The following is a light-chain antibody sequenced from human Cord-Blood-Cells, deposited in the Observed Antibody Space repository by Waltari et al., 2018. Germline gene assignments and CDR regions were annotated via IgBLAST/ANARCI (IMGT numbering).Light chain of an antibody. CDR1: SSDVGGYNL. Sequence: QSALTQPASVSGSPGQSITISCTGTSSDVGGYNLVSWYQQHPGKAPKLLIYEGSKRPSGVFNRFSGSKSGNTASLTIAELQAEDEADYYCCSYAGSSTFVVFGGGTKLTVL. CDR2: EGS. CDR3: CSYAGSSTFVV. V-gene: IGLV2-23*03. J-gene: IGLJ2*01.